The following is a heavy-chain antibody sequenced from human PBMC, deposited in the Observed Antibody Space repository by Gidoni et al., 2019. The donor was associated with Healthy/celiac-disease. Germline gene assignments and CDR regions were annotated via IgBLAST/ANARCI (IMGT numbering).Heavy chain of an antibody. D-gene: IGHD5-12*01. CDR2: IYTSGST. CDR3: ARGDLEMATIHDYYYYGMDV. Sequence: QVQLQESGPGLVKPSQTLSLTCTVSGGSISSGSYYWSWIRQPAGKGLEWIGRIYTSGSTNYNPSLKSRVTISVDTSKNQFSLKLSSVTAADTAVYYCARGDLEMATIHDYYYYGMDVWGQGTTVTVSS. CDR1: GGSISSGSYY. V-gene: IGHV4-61*02. J-gene: IGHJ6*02.